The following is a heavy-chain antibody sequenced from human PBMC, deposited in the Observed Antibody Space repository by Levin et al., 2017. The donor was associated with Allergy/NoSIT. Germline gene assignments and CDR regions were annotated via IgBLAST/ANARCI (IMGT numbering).Heavy chain of an antibody. CDR2: ISDSGGNT. V-gene: IGHV3-23*01. CDR1: GFTFSNYA. J-gene: IGHJ4*02. Sequence: LSLPCAASGFTFSNYAMTWVRQAPGKGLEWVSVISDSGGNTYYADSVKGRFTISRDNSKNTLYLQMNSLRADDTAVYYCAKGSGGSCYSNVDYWGQGTLVTVSS. CDR3: AKGSGGSCYSNVDY. D-gene: IGHD2-15*01.